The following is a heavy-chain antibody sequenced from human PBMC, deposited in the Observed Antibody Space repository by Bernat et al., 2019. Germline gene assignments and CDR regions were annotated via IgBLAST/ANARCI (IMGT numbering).Heavy chain of an antibody. J-gene: IGHJ4*02. V-gene: IGHV3-33*01. Sequence: QVQLVESGGGVVQPGRSLRLSCAASGFTFSSYGMHWVRQAPGKGLEWVAVIWYDGSNKYYADSVKGRFTISRDNSKNTLYLQMNSLRDEDTAVYYCAREAGLVKYYFDYWGQGTLVTVSS. CDR2: IWYDGSNK. CDR1: GFTFSSYG. CDR3: AREAGLVKYYFDY. D-gene: IGHD6-19*01.